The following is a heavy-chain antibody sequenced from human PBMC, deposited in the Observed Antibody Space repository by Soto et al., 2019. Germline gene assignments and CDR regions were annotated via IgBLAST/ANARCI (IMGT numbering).Heavy chain of an antibody. D-gene: IGHD6-19*01. CDR3: ARLILKTTKGQWLVPTDNWFDP. V-gene: IGHV4-39*01. CDR2: IYYSGST. Sequence: SETLSLTCTVSGGSISSSSYYWGWIRQPPGKGLEWIGSIYYSGSTYYNPSLKSRVTISVDTSKNQFSLKLSSVTAADTAVYYCARLILKTTKGQWLVPTDNWFDPWGQGTLVTVSS. J-gene: IGHJ5*02. CDR1: GGSISSSSYY.